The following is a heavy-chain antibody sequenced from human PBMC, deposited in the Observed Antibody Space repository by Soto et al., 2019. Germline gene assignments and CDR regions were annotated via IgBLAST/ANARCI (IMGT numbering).Heavy chain of an antibody. D-gene: IGHD2-15*01. Sequence: GGSLRLSCAASGFTFSDYAMSWVRQAPGKGLEWVSAISGSAIATYYADSVKGRFTISRDNSKNTLYLQMNSLRAEDTAVYYCAKADIVVVVAATRFDPWGQGTLVTVSS. V-gene: IGHV3-23*01. J-gene: IGHJ5*02. CDR2: ISGSAIAT. CDR3: AKADIVVVVAATRFDP. CDR1: GFTFSDYA.